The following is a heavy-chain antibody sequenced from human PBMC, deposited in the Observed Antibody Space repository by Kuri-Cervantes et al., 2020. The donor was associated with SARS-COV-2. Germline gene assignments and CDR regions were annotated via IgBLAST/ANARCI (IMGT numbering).Heavy chain of an antibody. V-gene: IGHV3-30-3*01. Sequence: GGSPRLSCAASGFTFSSYAMHWVRQAPGKGLEWVAVISYDGSNKYYADSVKGRFTISRDNSKNTLYLQMNSLRAEDTAVYYCAREGYTGPIDYWGQGTLVTVSS. D-gene: IGHD3-16*02. CDR1: GFTFSSYA. CDR2: ISYDGSNK. J-gene: IGHJ4*02. CDR3: AREGYTGPIDY.